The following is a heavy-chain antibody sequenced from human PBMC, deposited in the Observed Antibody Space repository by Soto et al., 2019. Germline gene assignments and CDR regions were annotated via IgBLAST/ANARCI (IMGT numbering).Heavy chain of an antibody. V-gene: IGHV1-18*01. CDR1: GYTFTSYG. CDR3: ARDRAMTTTIFRVVHDY. CDR2: ISAYNGNT. Sequence: APVKVSCKASGYTFTSYGISWVRQAPGQGLEWMGWISAYNGNTNYAQKLQGRVTMTTDTSTSTAYMELRSLRSDDTAVYYCARDRAMTTTIFRVVHDYWGQGTLVTVSS. J-gene: IGHJ4*02. D-gene: IGHD3-3*01.